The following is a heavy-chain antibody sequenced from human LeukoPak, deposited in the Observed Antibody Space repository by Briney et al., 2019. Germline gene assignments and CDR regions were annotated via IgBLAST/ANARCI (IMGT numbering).Heavy chain of an antibody. CDR1: GFTFSSYA. Sequence: PGRSLRLSCAASGFTFSSYAMHWVRQAPGKGLEWVAVISYDGSNKYYADSVKGRFTISRDNSKNTLYLQMNSLRAEDTAVYYCARDPINGDYGMDVWGQGTTVTVSS. CDR2: ISYDGSNK. J-gene: IGHJ6*02. D-gene: IGHD4-17*01. CDR3: ARDPINGDYGMDV. V-gene: IGHV3-30-3*01.